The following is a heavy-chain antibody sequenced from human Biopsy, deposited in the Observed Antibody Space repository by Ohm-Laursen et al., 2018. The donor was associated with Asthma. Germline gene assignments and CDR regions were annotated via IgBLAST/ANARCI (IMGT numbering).Heavy chain of an antibody. Sequence: LRLSCSASGFVFRSHAMHWVRQAPGKGLEWVAVVSYDGGVAHYADSMKGRFTISRDNAKSTLYLQMNRLRTDDTAVYYCAKRRGYSDLTDFDHWGQGTLVTVSS. CDR2: VSYDGGVA. CDR3: AKRRGYSDLTDFDH. J-gene: IGHJ4*02. D-gene: IGHD3-3*01. V-gene: IGHV3-30*18. CDR1: GFVFRSHA.